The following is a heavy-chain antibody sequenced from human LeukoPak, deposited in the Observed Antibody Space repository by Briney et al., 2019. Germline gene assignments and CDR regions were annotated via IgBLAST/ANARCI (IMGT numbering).Heavy chain of an antibody. Sequence: ASVKVSCKASGGTFSSYAISWVRQAPGQGLEWMGGIVPIFGTANYAQKFQGRVTITADECTSTAYMELSSLRSEDTAVYYCARDLGLERPEYYYYYYGMDVWGQGTTVTVSS. CDR3: ARDLGLERPEYYYYYYGMDV. V-gene: IGHV1-69*13. CDR1: GGTFSSYA. CDR2: IVPIFGTA. J-gene: IGHJ6*02. D-gene: IGHD1-1*01.